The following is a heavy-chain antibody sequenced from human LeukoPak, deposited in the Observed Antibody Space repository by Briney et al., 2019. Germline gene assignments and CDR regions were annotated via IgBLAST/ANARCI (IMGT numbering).Heavy chain of an antibody. D-gene: IGHD6-6*01. CDR1: GFTFRSFE. CDR3: ARAYSSSVGTAFDI. J-gene: IGHJ3*02. Sequence: GGSLRLSCVASGFTFRSFEMSWVRQAPGKGLEWVSYISSSNSIYYADSVKGRFTISRDNAKNSMFLQMNSLRAEDTAVYYCARAYSSSVGTAFDIGGEGTMVTVSS. CDR2: ISSSNSI. V-gene: IGHV3-48*03.